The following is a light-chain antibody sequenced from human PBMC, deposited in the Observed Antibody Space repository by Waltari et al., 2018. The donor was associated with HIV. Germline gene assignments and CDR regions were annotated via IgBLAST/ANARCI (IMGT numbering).Light chain of an antibody. CDR1: SGSVSRAYY. V-gene: IGLV8-61*01. J-gene: IGLJ3*02. Sequence: QTVVTQEQSFSVSPGGPITPTCGLRSGSVSRAYYPSWYQQTTGQPPRTLIYNTDTRSSVVPDRFSGSIVGNKAALTITGAQSEDESDYYCLLYMASGRVFGGGTRLTVL. CDR3: LLYMASGRV. CDR2: NTD.